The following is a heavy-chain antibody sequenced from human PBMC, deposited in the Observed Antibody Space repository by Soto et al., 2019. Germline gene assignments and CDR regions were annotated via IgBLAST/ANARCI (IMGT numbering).Heavy chain of an antibody. D-gene: IGHD3-16*02. CDR2: IDPSDSYT. CDR3: ARTRLRLGDLSRLYYFDY. V-gene: IGHV5-10-1*04. Sequence: GESLKISCKGSGYSFTSYWISWVRQMPGKGLEWMGRIDPSDSYTNYSPSFQGQVTMSVDKSISTAYLQWSSLKASDTAMYYCARTRLRLGDLSRLYYFDYWGQGTLVTVSS. CDR1: GYSFTSYW. J-gene: IGHJ4*02.